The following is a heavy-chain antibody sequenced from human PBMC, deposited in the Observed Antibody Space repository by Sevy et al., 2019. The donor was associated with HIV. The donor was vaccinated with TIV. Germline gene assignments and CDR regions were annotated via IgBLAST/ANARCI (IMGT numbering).Heavy chain of an antibody. V-gene: IGHV1-18*01. J-gene: IGHJ4*02. CDR1: GYTFTNYR. CDR2: ISPFNGDT. Sequence: ASVKVSCKASGYTFTNYRIYWVRQAPGQGLKWMGWISPFNGDTNYVQKLQGRVTMITDTSTSTAYMELRSLRSDATAVYYCARAYCSGGSCYSLAYWGQGTLVTVSS. D-gene: IGHD2-15*01. CDR3: ARAYCSGGSCYSLAY.